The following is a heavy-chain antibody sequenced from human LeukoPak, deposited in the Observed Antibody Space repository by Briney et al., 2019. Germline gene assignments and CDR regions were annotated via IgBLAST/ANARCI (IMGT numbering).Heavy chain of an antibody. CDR1: GYTFTSYG. CDR2: ISAYNGNT. V-gene: IGHV1-18*01. CDR3: ARDYSSTKYNWFDP. J-gene: IGHJ5*02. D-gene: IGHD6-13*01. Sequence: ASVKVSCEASGYTFTSYGISWVRQAPGQGLEWMGWISAYNGNTNYAQKLQGRVTMTTDTSTSTAYMELRSLRSDDTAVYYCARDYSSTKYNWFDPWGQGTLVTVSS.